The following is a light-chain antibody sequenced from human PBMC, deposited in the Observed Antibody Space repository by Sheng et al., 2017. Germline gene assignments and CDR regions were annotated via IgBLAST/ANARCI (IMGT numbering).Light chain of an antibody. Sequence: DIQMTQSPSSVSASVGDRVSISCRASQGISNWLAWYQQKPGKAPKLLIYAASTLQSGVPSRFSGSGYGTDFTLTISSLQPEDFAIYYCQQAHSFPLTFGPGTRVDIK. V-gene: IGKV1-12*01. CDR2: AAS. CDR3: QQAHSFPLT. J-gene: IGKJ3*01. CDR1: QGISNW.